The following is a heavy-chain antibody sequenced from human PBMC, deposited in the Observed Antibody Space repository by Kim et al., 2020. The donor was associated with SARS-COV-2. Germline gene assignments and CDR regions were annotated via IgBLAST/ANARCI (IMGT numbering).Heavy chain of an antibody. Sequence: GGSLRLSCAASGFTFSDYYMSWIRQAPGKGLEWLSYTTGSSNYANYADSVRGRFTISRDNAKNSLFLQMNSLRAEDTAVYYCAAAHDYGDYVDTFHIWGQGTLVTVSS. V-gene: IGHV3-11*06. CDR1: GFTFSDYY. CDR3: AAAHDYGDYVDTFHI. D-gene: IGHD4-17*01. J-gene: IGHJ3*02. CDR2: TTGSSNYA.